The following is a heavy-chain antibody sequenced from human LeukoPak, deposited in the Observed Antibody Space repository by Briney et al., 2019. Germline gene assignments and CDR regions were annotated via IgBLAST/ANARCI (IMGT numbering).Heavy chain of an antibody. Sequence: GGSLRLSCAASGFTFSSYGMSWVRQAPGKGLDWVSAISGSGGSTYHADSVKGRFTISRDNSKNTLYLQINSLRAEDTAVYYCAKCILTGYYKGYMDVWGKGTTVTISS. V-gene: IGHV3-23*01. CDR2: ISGSGGST. CDR1: GFTFSSYG. D-gene: IGHD3-9*01. J-gene: IGHJ6*03. CDR3: AKCILTGYYKGYMDV.